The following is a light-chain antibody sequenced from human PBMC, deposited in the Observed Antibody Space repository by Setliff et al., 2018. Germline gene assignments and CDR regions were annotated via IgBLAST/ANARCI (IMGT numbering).Light chain of an antibody. J-gene: IGLJ1*01. V-gene: IGLV2-8*01. CDR2: EVS. CDR1: NSDVGCYSY. Sequence: QSVLTQPPSASGSPGQSVTISCTGTNSDVGCYSYVSWYQQRPGKAPKLLIYEVSKRPSGVPDRFSGSKSGNTASLSVSGLQAEDEADYYCSSYTSSSTFVFGTGTKVTVL. CDR3: SSYTSSSTFV.